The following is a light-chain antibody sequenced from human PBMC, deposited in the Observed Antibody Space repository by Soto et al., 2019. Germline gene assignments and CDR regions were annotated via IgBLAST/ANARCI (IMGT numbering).Light chain of an antibody. Sequence: EIVLTQSPGILSLSPGERASLSCGASQSLSSNYLAWYQQKPGQAPRLLIYGASSRATGIPDRFSGSGSGTDFTLTISRLEPEDFAVYYCQQYGSSPWTFGQGTKVDIK. CDR2: GAS. V-gene: IGKV3-20*01. J-gene: IGKJ1*01. CDR3: QQYGSSPWT. CDR1: QSLSSNY.